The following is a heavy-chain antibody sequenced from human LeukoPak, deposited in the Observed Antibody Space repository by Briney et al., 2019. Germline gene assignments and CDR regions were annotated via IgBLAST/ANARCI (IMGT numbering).Heavy chain of an antibody. CDR3: ARVNINNWHSCDY. J-gene: IGHJ4*02. CDR2: IYHSGSP. Sequence: SGTLSLTCAVSGGSISSNNWWGWVRQPPGKGLEWIGEIYHSGSPNYNPSLKSRVTISVDKSRNHFSLNLSSVTAAGTAVYYCARVNINNWHSCDYWGQGTLVTVSS. V-gene: IGHV4-4*02. D-gene: IGHD1-1*01. CDR1: GGSISSNNW.